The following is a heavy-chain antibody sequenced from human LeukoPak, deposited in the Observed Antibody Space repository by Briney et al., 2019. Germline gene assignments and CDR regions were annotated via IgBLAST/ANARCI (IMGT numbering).Heavy chain of an antibody. J-gene: IGHJ6*02. CDR1: GFTFRAYS. V-gene: IGHV3-21*01. CDR3: ARRASGVYGMDV. D-gene: IGHD5-12*01. Sequence: GGSLRLSCAGSGFTFRAYSMNWVRQAPGKGLEWVSSISSSSTYIYYTDSVKGRFTISRDNAKNSLFLQMNSLRAEDTAVYYCARRASGVYGMDVWGQGTTVTVSS. CDR2: ISSSSTYI.